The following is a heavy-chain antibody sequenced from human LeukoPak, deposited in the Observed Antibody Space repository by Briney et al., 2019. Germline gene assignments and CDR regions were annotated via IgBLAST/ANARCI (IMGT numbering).Heavy chain of an antibody. Sequence: PGGSLRLSCAASGFTFSSYAMHWVRQAPGKGLEWVAVISYDGSNKYYADSVKGRFTISRDNSKNTLYLQMNRLRAEDTAVYYCARAGWYELPRYAFDIWGQGTMVTVSS. D-gene: IGHD6-19*01. J-gene: IGHJ3*02. V-gene: IGHV3-30*04. CDR1: GFTFSSYA. CDR2: ISYDGSNK. CDR3: ARAGWYELPRYAFDI.